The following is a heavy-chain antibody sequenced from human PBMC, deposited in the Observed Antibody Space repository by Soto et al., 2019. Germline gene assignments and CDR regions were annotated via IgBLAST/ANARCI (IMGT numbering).Heavy chain of an antibody. CDR3: ARREHLWFGELGGAFDI. J-gene: IGHJ3*02. CDR2: IYPGDSDT. V-gene: IGHV5-51*01. Sequence: PGESLKISCKGSGYSFTSYWIGWVRQMPGKGLEWMGIIYPGDSDTRYSPSFQGQVTISADKSISTAYLQWSSLKASDTAIYYCARREHLWFGELGGAFDIWGQGTMVTVSS. CDR1: GYSFTSYW. D-gene: IGHD3-10*01.